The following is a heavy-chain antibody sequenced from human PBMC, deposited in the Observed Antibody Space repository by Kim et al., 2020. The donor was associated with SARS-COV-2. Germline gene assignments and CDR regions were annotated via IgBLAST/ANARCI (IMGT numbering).Heavy chain of an antibody. Sequence: GGSLRLSCAASGFTFSSYAMHWVRQAPGKGLEWVAVISYDGSNKYYADSVKGRFTISRDNSKNTLYLQMNSLRAEDTAVYYCARSGYYYYYYGMDVWGQGTTVTVSS. CDR2: ISYDGSNK. J-gene: IGHJ6*02. CDR1: GFTFSSYA. V-gene: IGHV3-30*04. D-gene: IGHD6-25*01. CDR3: ARSGYYYYYYGMDV.